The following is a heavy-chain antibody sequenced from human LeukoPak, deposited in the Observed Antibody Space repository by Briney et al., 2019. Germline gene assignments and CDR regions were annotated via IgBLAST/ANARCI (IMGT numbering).Heavy chain of an antibody. CDR1: GNTFSGYY. CDR2: INPNSGGT. D-gene: IGHD3-22*01. CDR3: ATGRRIIVGDTPHWFDP. Sequence: ASVKVSCKASGNTFSGYYMHCVRQAPGQGLEWMGSINPNSGGTKYAQKFQGRVSMTRDTSISTAYMEMHSLRSDDTAVYFCATGRRIIVGDTPHWFDPWGQGTLVIVSS. J-gene: IGHJ5*02. V-gene: IGHV1-2*02.